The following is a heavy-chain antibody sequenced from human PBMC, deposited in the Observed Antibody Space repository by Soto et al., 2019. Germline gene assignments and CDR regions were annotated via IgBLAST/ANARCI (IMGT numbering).Heavy chain of an antibody. D-gene: IGHD4-17*01. CDR3: VRDGLTVTGTKCFDY. Sequence: ASVKVSCKASGYTFTTYGISWVRQAPGQGLEWMGWMNTYNGNTDYAQKFQGRVTMTTDTSTSTASMDLRSLSSDDTAVYYCVRDGLTVTGTKCFDYWGQGTLVTVSS. CDR2: MNTYNGNT. V-gene: IGHV1-18*01. J-gene: IGHJ4*02. CDR1: GYTFTTYG.